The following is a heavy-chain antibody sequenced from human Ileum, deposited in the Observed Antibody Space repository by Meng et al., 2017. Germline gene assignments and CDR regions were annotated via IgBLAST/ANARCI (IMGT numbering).Heavy chain of an antibody. Sequence: QVQSQGAGPGLVPPSGALALTCVVSGDSMNNGVWWSWVRQAPGKGLEWIGEVHPSGSTHYNPSLQSRVTLSIDNSKKLFSVSLRSVTSADTAVYHCVRHDYCSGRGETCYPHFDVWGQGALVTVSS. D-gene: IGHD2-15*01. CDR2: VHPSGST. V-gene: IGHV4-4*02. CDR3: VRHDYCSGRGETCYPHFDV. J-gene: IGHJ4*02. CDR1: GDSMNNGVW.